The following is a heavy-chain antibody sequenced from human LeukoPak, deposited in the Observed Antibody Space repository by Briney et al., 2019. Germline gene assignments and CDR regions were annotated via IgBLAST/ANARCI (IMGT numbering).Heavy chain of an antibody. Sequence: SLRLSCAASGFTFDDSAMHWVRQGPGKGLEWVSGISWNSDNIGYADSVKGRFTISRDNAKNSLYLQMNSLRAEDMALYYCAKDIKAARPGPPADYWGQGTLVTVSS. D-gene: IGHD6-6*01. V-gene: IGHV3-9*03. J-gene: IGHJ4*02. CDR1: GFTFDDSA. CDR2: ISWNSDNI. CDR3: AKDIKAARPGPPADY.